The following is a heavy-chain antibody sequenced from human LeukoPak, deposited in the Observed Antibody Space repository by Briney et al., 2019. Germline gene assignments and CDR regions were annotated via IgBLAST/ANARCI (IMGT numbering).Heavy chain of an antibody. V-gene: IGHV4-34*01. J-gene: IGHJ4*02. CDR3: ARHLYDFWSCYEID. CDR1: GGSFSGYY. CDR2: INHSGST. Sequence: SETLSLTCAVYGGSFSGYYWSWIRQPPGKGLEWIGEINHSGSTNYNPSLKSRVTISVDTSKNQFSLKLSSVTAADTAVYYCARHLYDFWSCYEIDWGQGTLVTVSS. D-gene: IGHD3-3*01.